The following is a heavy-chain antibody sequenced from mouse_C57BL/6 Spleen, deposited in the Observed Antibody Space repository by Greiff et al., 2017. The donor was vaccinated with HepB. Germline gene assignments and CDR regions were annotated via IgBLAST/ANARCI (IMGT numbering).Heavy chain of an antibody. CDR2: ISYDGSN. D-gene: IGHD1-1*01. V-gene: IGHV3-6*01. J-gene: IGHJ4*01. Sequence: EVQRVESGPGLVKPSQSLSLTCSVTGYSITSGYYWNWIRQFPGNKLEWMGYISYDGSNNYNPSLKNRISITRDTSKNQFFLKLNSVTTEDTATYYCARARYYYGSIPTYAMDYWGQGTSVTVSS. CDR3: ARARYYYGSIPTYAMDY. CDR1: GYSITSGYY.